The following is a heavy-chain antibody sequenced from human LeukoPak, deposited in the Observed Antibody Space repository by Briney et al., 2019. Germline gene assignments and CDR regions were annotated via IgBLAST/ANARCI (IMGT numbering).Heavy chain of an antibody. V-gene: IGHV1-69*05. CDR2: IIPIFGTA. CDR3: ARGVVVVPAATSLRFLEWQTSLYYYYMDV. CDR1: GGTFSSYA. J-gene: IGHJ6*03. D-gene: IGHD2-2*01. Sequence: SVKVSCKASGGTFSSYAISWVRQAPGQGLEWMGGIIPIFGTANYAQKFQGRVTITTDESTSTAYMELSSLRSEDTAVYYCARGVVVVPAATSLRFLEWQTSLYYYYMDVWGKGTTVTVSS.